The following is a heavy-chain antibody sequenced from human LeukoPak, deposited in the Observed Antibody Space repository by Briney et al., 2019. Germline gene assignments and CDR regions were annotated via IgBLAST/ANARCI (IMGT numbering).Heavy chain of an antibody. CDR2: ISWNSGSI. CDR1: GFTFDDYA. D-gene: IGHD6-19*01. CDR3: AKDINRAVAGTWHAFDI. Sequence: GGSLRLSCAASGFTFDDYAMHWVRHAPGKGLEWVSGISWNSGSIGYADSVKGRFTISRDNAKNSLYLQMNILRAEDTALYYGAKDINRAVAGTWHAFDIWGQGTMVTVSS. J-gene: IGHJ3*02. V-gene: IGHV3-9*01.